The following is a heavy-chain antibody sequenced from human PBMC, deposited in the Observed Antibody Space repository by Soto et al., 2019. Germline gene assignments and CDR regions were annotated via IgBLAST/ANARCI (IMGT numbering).Heavy chain of an antibody. Sequence: TGGPLRLPSTASWFTFSSHAISWIRQAPGKGLEWVSAISGSGGSTYYADSVKGRFTISRDNSKNTLYLQMNSLRAEDTAVYYCAKEDLERDYFDYWGQGTLVTVS. D-gene: IGHD1-1*01. CDR2: ISGSGGST. V-gene: IGHV3-23*01. J-gene: IGHJ4*02. CDR3: AKEDLERDYFDY. CDR1: WFTFSSHA.